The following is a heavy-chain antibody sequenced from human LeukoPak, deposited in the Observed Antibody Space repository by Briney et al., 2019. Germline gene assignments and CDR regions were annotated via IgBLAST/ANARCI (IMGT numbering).Heavy chain of an antibody. J-gene: IGHJ4*02. CDR1: GFTFSSYW. D-gene: IGHD2-21*02. CDR2: INHGGSDK. CDR3: ARGLLSLPRSTLDY. Sequence: PGGSLRLSCAASGFTFSSYWMTWVRQTPGKGLEWVANINHGGSDKNYLDSVKGRFTISRDNAKDSLYLQMNSLRDDDTAMYYCARGLLSLPRSTLDYWGQGTLVTVSS. V-gene: IGHV3-7*01.